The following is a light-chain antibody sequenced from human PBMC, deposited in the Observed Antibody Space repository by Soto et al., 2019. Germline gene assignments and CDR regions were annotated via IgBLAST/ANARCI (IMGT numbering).Light chain of an antibody. CDR1: QRLASSY. Sequence: EIEMTQSPSTLSASGGERATLSCRASQRLASSYLAWFQQIPGQAPRLLLYGVSSRATGIPDRFSGSGSGTDFTLTISSVQPEDVATYYCQQYNSAPLTFGRGTKVDIK. J-gene: IGKJ4*01. CDR2: GVS. CDR3: QQYNSAPLT. V-gene: IGKV3-20*01.